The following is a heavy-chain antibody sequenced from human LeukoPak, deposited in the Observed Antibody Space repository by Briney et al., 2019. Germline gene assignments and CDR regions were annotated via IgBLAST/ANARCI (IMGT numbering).Heavy chain of an antibody. J-gene: IGHJ4*02. CDR3: AKVGPGYDRSGYYDN. V-gene: IGHV3-23*01. CDR2: ISGSAGNT. D-gene: IGHD3-22*01. CDR1: GFTFSSYV. Sequence: GGSLRLSCAASGFTFSSYVMAWVRQAPGRGLEWVSGISGSAGNTYYADSVKGRFTISRDNSKNTLDLQMNSLRAEDTAEYYCAKVGPGYDRSGYYDNWGQGTLVTVSS.